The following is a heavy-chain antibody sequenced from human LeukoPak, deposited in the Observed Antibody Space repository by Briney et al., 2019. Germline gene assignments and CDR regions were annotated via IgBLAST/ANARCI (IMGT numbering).Heavy chain of an antibody. CDR1: GYTFTGYY. V-gene: IGHV1-2*06. Sequence: ASVKVSCKASGYTFTGYYMHWVRQAPGQGLEWMGRINPNSGGTNYAQKFQGRVTMTRDTSISTAYMELSRLRSDDTAVYYCARGGYSSGSNWFDPWGQGTLVTVSS. CDR3: ARGGYSSGSNWFDP. CDR2: INPNSGGT. D-gene: IGHD6-19*01. J-gene: IGHJ5*02.